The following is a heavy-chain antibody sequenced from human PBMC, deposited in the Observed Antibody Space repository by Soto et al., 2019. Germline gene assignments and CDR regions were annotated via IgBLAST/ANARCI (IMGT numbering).Heavy chain of an antibody. CDR3: ASVRGGYYYAMDV. D-gene: IGHD3-10*02. J-gene: IGHJ6*02. CDR2: IYHSGST. V-gene: IGHV4-4*02. Sequence: PSETLSLTCAVSGGSISSSNWCSWIRQPPGKWLEWIGEIYHSGSTNYNPSLKSRVTISVDKSKNQFSLKLSSVTAADTAVYYCASVRGGYYYAMDVWGQGTTVTVSS. CDR1: GGSISSSNW.